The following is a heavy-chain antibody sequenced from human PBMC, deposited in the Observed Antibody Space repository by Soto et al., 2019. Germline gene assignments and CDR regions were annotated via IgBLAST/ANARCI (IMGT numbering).Heavy chain of an antibody. Sequence: QVQLVESGGGVVHPGTSLRLSSVTSGFTFSSFAMDWVRQAPGKGLEWVAAISFDGRDISYRESVKGRFTISRDKFKNTVYLQMNSLRPEDTAVYYCAKESLDYFDSGRFYAPAFDHWGQGTLVTVSS. V-gene: IGHV3-30*18. CDR3: AKESLDYFDSGRFYAPAFDH. CDR2: ISFDGRDI. J-gene: IGHJ4*02. D-gene: IGHD3-10*01. CDR1: GFTFSSFA.